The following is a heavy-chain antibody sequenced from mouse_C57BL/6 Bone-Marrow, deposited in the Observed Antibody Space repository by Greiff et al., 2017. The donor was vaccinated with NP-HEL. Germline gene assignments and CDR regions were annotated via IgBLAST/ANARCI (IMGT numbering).Heavy chain of an antibody. V-gene: IGHV1-42*01. D-gene: IGHD6-1*01. Sequence: EVQLQQSGPELVKPGASVKISCKASGYSFTGYYMNWVKQSPEKSLEWIGEINPSTGGTTYNQKFKAKATLTVDKSSSTAYMQLKSLTSEDSAVYYCASDLSWYFDVWGTGTTVTVSS. CDR3: ASDLSWYFDV. CDR2: INPSTGGT. J-gene: IGHJ1*03. CDR1: GYSFTGYY.